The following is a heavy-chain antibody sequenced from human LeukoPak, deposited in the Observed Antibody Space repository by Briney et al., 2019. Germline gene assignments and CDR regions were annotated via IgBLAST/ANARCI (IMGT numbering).Heavy chain of an antibody. V-gene: IGHV4-61*02. CDR1: GGSMSSGNYY. D-gene: IGHD2-21*01. CDR3: ARGIDVINFDS. Sequence: SETLSLTCTVSGGSMSSGNYYWSWIQQSAGKGLEWLGRIYTRGTTNYKPSLKSRVTMLVDTSKNQFSLKLNAVTAADTAVYYCARGIDVINFDSWGQGTLVTVSS. J-gene: IGHJ4*02. CDR2: IYTRGTT.